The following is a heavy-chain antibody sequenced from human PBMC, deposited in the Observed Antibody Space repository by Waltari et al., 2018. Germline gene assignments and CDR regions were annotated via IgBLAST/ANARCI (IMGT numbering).Heavy chain of an antibody. CDR3: ARGSSGGSYYYWFDP. Sequence: QVQLQESGPGLVKPSGTLSLTCAVSGGSISSSNWWSWVRQPPGKGLEWIGEIYHSGSTNYNPSLKSRVTISVGKSKNQFSLKLSSVTAADTAVYYCARGSSGGSYYYWFDPWGQGTLVTVSS. CDR1: GGSISSSNW. J-gene: IGHJ5*02. CDR2: IYHSGST. D-gene: IGHD1-26*01. V-gene: IGHV4-4*02.